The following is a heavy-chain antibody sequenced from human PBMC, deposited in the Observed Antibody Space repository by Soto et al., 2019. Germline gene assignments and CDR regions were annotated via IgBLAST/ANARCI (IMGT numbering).Heavy chain of an antibody. J-gene: IGHJ4*02. CDR3: ASAYHGYCSGGSCYSRPFDY. CDR2: IIPIFGTA. V-gene: IGHV1-69*13. Sequence: SVKVTGKASGGTFSSYAISSVRQAPGRGLEWMGGIIPIFGTANYAQKFQGRVTITADESTSTAYMELSSLRSEDTAVYYCASAYHGYCSGGSCYSRPFDYWGQGTMVTVSS. CDR1: GGTFSSYA. D-gene: IGHD2-15*01.